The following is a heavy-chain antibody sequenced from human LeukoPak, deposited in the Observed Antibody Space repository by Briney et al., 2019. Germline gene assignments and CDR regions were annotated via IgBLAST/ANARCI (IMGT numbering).Heavy chain of an antibody. D-gene: IGHD3-10*01. Sequence: GRSLRLSCAASGFTFSSYAMHWVRQAPGKGLEWVAVISYDGSNKYYADSVKGRFAISRDNSKNTLYLQMNSLRAEDTAVYYCARDAYGGVDYWGQGTLVTVSS. CDR1: GFTFSSYA. V-gene: IGHV3-30*09. J-gene: IGHJ4*02. CDR2: ISYDGSNK. CDR3: ARDAYGGVDY.